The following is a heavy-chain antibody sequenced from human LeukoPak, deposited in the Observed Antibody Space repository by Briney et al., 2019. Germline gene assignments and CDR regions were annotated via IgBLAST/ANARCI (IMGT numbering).Heavy chain of an antibody. CDR2: IYSSGST. V-gene: IGHV4-4*07. CDR3: AKGRKTDTAILNY. CDR1: GGSISSYY. J-gene: IGHJ4*02. D-gene: IGHD5-18*01. Sequence: PSETLSLTCTVSGGSISSYYWSWIRQPAGKGLEWIGRIYSSGSTNYNPSLKSRVTMSVETSKNQFSLKLTSVTAADTAVYYCAKGRKTDTAILNYWGQGTLVTVSS.